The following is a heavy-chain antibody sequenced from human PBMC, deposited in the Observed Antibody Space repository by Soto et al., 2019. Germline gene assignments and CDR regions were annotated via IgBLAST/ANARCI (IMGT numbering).Heavy chain of an antibody. J-gene: IGHJ3*01. CDR3: AKARDTSDYYVGYALDV. V-gene: IGHV3-23*01. CDR1: GFTFSTYA. D-gene: IGHD3-22*01. Sequence: GGSLRLSCAASGFTFSTYAMSWVRQAPGKGLEWVSVISGSGGRTFYADSVKGHFTISRDNSKSTLYLQMNSLRAEDTALYYCAKARDTSDYYVGYALDVWGQGTMVTVSS. CDR2: ISGSGGRT.